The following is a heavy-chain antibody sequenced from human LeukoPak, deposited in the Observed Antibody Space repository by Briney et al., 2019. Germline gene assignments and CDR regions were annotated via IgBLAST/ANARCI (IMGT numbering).Heavy chain of an antibody. J-gene: IGHJ5*02. Sequence: SETLSLTCAVYGGSFTDYYWSWIRQTPGKGLEWIGEVNHSGTTNYNPSFKSRVTISVDTSKNQFSLKVTSVTAADTALYYCARAYNGYDYPWGQGTLVTVSS. D-gene: IGHD5-12*01. V-gene: IGHV4-34*01. CDR3: ARAYNGYDYP. CDR2: VNHSGTT. CDR1: GGSFTDYY.